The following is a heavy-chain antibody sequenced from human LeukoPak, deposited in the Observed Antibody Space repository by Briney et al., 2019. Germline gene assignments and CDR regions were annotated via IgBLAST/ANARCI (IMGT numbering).Heavy chain of an antibody. V-gene: IGHV3-73*01. CDR2: IRSKANSYAT. J-gene: IGHJ4*02. CDR3: TTILYDSSGYHYFDY. D-gene: IGHD3-22*01. Sequence: GGSLRLSRAASGFTFSGSAMHWVRQASGKGLEWVGRIRSKANSYATAYAASVKGRFTISRDDSKNTAYLQMNSLKTEDTAVYYCTTILYDSSGYHYFDYWGQGTLVTVSS. CDR1: GFTFSGSA.